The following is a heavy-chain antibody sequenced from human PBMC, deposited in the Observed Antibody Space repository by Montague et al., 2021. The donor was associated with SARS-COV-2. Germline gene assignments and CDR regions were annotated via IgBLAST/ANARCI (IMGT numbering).Heavy chain of an antibody. V-gene: IGHV4-59*01. CDR3: ASPGGYCTGGSSYYVY. CDR1: GGSISTYY. Sequence: SETLSLTCSVSGGSISTYYWSCIRQPPGKGLEWIGDIYYSGSTNYNPSLKSRVTISIDTSKNQFSLELSSVTATDMAVDYCASPGGYCTGGSSYYVYWGRGTLVTVSS. D-gene: IGHD2-15*01. J-gene: IGHJ4*02. CDR2: IYYSGST.